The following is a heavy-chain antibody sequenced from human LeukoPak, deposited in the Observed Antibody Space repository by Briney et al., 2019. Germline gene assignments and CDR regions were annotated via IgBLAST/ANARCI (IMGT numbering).Heavy chain of an antibody. V-gene: IGHV1-69*05. CDR3: ARPIRIGGSGSYPLNY. D-gene: IGHD3-10*01. CDR1: GYTFTSYG. CDR2: IIPIFGTA. Sequence: SVKVSCKASGYTFTSYGISWVRQAPGQGLEWMGGIIPIFGTANYAQKFQGRVTITTDESTSTAYMELSSLRSEDTAVYYCARPIRIGGSGSYPLNYWGQGTLVTVSS. J-gene: IGHJ4*02.